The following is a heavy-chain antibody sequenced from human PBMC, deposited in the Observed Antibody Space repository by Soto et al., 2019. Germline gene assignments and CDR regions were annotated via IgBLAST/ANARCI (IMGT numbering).Heavy chain of an antibody. CDR3: ARESEDLTSNFDY. CDR1: GFTFTRYS. CDR2: ISSTTNYI. Sequence: PGGSLRISCTASGFTFTRYSMNWVRQAPGKGLEWVSSISSTTNYIYYGDSMKGRFTISRDNAKNSLYLEMNSLRAEETAVYYCARESEDLTSNFDYWGQGTLVTVSS. V-gene: IGHV3-21*06. J-gene: IGHJ4*02.